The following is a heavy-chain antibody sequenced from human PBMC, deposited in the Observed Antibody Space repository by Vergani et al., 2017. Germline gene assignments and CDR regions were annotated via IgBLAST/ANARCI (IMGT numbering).Heavy chain of an antibody. CDR3: AREYSSTSGRAFDV. CDR2: IKSDGSIT. Sequence: DVHLAESGGGFFQPGGSLRLSCSASGFSFNSYWMHWVRQVPGKGLLWVSRIKSDGSITAYADSVKGRFTISRDNAQNTLYLQMNSLRVEDTGVYYCAREYSSTSGRAFDVWGQGTKVTVSS. V-gene: IGHV3-74*03. D-gene: IGHD2-2*01. CDR1: GFSFNSYW. J-gene: IGHJ3*01.